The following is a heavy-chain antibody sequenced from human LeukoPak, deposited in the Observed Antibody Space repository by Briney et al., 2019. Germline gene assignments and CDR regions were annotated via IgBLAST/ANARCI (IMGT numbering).Heavy chain of an antibody. Sequence: GGSLRLSCAASGFTFSSSAMSWVRQAPGEGLEWVSAISGSGATTYYADSVKGRFTISRDNSKNTLYLQMDSLRAEDTAVYYCAKDSGYLYCSSTSCYTNYWGQGTLVTVSS. D-gene: IGHD2-2*02. CDR1: GFTFSSSA. J-gene: IGHJ4*02. CDR2: ISGSGATT. V-gene: IGHV3-23*01. CDR3: AKDSGYLYCSSTSCYTNY.